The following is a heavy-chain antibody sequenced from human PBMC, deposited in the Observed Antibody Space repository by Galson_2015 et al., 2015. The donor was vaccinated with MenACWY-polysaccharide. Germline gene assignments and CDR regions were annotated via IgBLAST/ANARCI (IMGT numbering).Heavy chain of an antibody. CDR3: AKLPEYSSGWYGTDY. V-gene: IGHV3-43*02. CDR1: GLTFDDYA. D-gene: IGHD6-19*01. J-gene: IGHJ4*02. CDR2: ISGDGGST. Sequence: SLRLSCAASGLTFDDYAMHWVRQAPGKGLEWVSLISGDGGSTYYADSVKGRFTISRDNSKNSLYLQMNSLRTEDTALYYCAKLPEYSSGWYGTDYWGQGTLVTVSS.